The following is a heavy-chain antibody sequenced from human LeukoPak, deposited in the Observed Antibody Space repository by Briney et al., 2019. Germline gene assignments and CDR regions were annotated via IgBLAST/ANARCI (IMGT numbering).Heavy chain of an antibody. CDR3: AKDPCSSTSCYPFDY. D-gene: IGHD2-2*01. CDR1: GFTFSSYA. J-gene: IGHJ4*02. Sequence: PGGSLRLSCAASGFTFSSYAMSWVRQAPGKGLEWVSAISGSGGSTYYADSVKGRFTISRDNSKNTLYLRMNSLRAEDTAVYYCAKDPCSSTSCYPFDYWGQGTLVTVSS. V-gene: IGHV3-23*01. CDR2: ISGSGGST.